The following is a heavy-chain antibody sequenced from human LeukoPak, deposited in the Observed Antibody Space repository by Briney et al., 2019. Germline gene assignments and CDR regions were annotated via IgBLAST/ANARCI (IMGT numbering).Heavy chain of an antibody. CDR1: GFTFSSYG. V-gene: IGHV3-30*18. D-gene: IGHD3-10*01. Sequence: GGSLRLSCAASGFTFSSYGMHWVRQAPGKGLEWVAVISYDGSNKYYADSVKGRFTISRDNAKNALYLQMNSLRAEDTAVYYCAKDLHYGSADYWGQGTLVTVSS. CDR2: ISYDGSNK. J-gene: IGHJ4*02. CDR3: AKDLHYGSADY.